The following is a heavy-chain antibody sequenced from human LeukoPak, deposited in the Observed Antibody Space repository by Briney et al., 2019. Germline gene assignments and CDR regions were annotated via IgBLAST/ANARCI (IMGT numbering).Heavy chain of an antibody. CDR3: ARESFSGSGGLNWFAP. D-gene: IGHD3-10*01. Sequence: APQKISCAASVYTFTASYIPSVRHAPGQGLVCMGDLNPDTGSTNYEQKFQARGIMTRDTSINTAYMELRRLRYDDTAMYFCARESFSGSGGLNWFAPWGQGTLVTVSA. V-gene: IGHV1-2*02. CDR1: VYTFTASY. J-gene: IGHJ5*02. CDR2: LNPDTGST.